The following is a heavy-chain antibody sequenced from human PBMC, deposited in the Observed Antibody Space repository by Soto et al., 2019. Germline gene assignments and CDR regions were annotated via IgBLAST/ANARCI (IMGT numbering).Heavy chain of an antibody. CDR3: ARTINYDSSGYWAFDY. CDR1: GFTFSSYA. J-gene: IGHJ4*02. Sequence: GGSLRLSCAASGFTFSSYAMHWVRQAPGKGLEWVAVISYDGSNKYYADSVKGRFTISRDNSKNTLYLQMNSLRAEDTAVYYCARTINYDSSGYWAFDYWGQGTLVTVSS. V-gene: IGHV3-30-3*01. CDR2: ISYDGSNK. D-gene: IGHD3-22*01.